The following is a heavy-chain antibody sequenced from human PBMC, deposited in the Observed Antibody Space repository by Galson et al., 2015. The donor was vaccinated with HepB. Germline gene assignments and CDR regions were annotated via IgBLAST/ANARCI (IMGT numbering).Heavy chain of an antibody. CDR3: AREGYDSSGYSRPFAFDI. V-gene: IGHV3-33*08. Sequence: SLRLSCAASGFTFSSYGMHWVRQAPGKGLEWVAVIWYDGSNKYYADSVKGRFTISRDNSKNTLYLQMNSLRAEDTAVYYCAREGYDSSGYSRPFAFDIWGQGTMVTVSS. J-gene: IGHJ3*02. D-gene: IGHD3-22*01. CDR1: GFTFSSYG. CDR2: IWYDGSNK.